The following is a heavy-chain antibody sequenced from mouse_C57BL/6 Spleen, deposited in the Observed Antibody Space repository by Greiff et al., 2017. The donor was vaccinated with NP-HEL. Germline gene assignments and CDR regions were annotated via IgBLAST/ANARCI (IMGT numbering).Heavy chain of an antibody. Sequence: VKVVESGPELVKPGASVKISCKASGYAFSSSWMNWVKQRPGKGLEWIGRIYPGDGDTNYNGKFKGKATLTADKSSSTADMQLSSLTSEDSAVYFCARGEEDSSGSWDYWGQGTTLTVSS. V-gene: IGHV1-82*01. CDR1: GYAFSSSW. CDR3: ARGEEDSSGSWDY. CDR2: IYPGDGDT. D-gene: IGHD3-2*02. J-gene: IGHJ2*01.